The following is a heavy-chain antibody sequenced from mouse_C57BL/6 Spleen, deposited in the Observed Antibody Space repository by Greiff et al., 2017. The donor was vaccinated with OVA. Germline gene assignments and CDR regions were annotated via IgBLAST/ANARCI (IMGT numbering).Heavy chain of an antibody. D-gene: IGHD2-1*01. CDR1: GYTFTSYW. CDR3: ARRGYGNYYFDY. V-gene: IGHV1-61*01. Sequence: QVQLQQPGAELVRPGSSVKLSCKASGYTFTSYWMDWVKQRPGQGLEWIVNIYPSDSETHYNQKFKDKATLTVDKSSSTAYMQLSSLTSEDSAVYYCARRGYGNYYFDYWGQGTTLTVSS. J-gene: IGHJ2*01. CDR2: IYPSDSET.